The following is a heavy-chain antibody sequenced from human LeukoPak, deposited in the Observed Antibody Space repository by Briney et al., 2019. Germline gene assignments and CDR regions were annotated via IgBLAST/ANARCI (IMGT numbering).Heavy chain of an antibody. Sequence: SETLSLTCTVSGGSISSSSYYWGWIRQPPGKGLEWIGSIYYSGSTYYNPPLKSRVTISVDTSKNQFSLKLSSVTAADTAVYYCASLMALEWQWLVDGKENWFDPWGQGTLVTVSS. CDR2: IYYSGST. CDR1: GGSISSSSYY. V-gene: IGHV4-39*01. J-gene: IGHJ5*02. CDR3: ASLMALEWQWLVDGKENWFDP. D-gene: IGHD6-19*01.